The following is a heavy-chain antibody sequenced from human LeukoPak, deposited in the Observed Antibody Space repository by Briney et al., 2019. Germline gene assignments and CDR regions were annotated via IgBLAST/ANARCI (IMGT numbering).Heavy chain of an antibody. V-gene: IGHV4-38-2*01. J-gene: IGHJ4*02. Sequence: SETLSLTCAVSGYSISSGYYWGWIRQPPGKGLEWIGSIYHSGSTYYNPSLKSRVTISVDTSKNHFSLKLSSVTAADTAVYYCARAKPTSIAARRGKYYFDYWGQGTLVTVSS. CDR3: ARAKPTSIAARRGKYYFDY. CDR1: GYSISSGYY. CDR2: IYHSGST. D-gene: IGHD6-6*01.